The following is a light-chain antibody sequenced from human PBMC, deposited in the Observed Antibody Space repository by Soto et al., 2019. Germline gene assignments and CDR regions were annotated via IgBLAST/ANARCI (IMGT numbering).Light chain of an antibody. CDR2: GAS. CDR1: QSISNSY. Sequence: IVLTQSPGTLSLSPGERATLSSRASQSISNSYLAWYQQKPGQAPRLLIYGASSRATGIPARFSGSGSGTDFTLTISSLEPEDFAVYYCQQLTDWPPQWTFGQGTKVDIK. V-gene: IGKV3D-20*02. J-gene: IGKJ1*01. CDR3: QQLTDWPPQWT.